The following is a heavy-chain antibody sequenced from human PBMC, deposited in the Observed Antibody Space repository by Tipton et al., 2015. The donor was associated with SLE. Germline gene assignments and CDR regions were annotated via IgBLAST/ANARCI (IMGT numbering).Heavy chain of an antibody. CDR2: ISGSGGST. Sequence: SLRLSCAASGFTFSSYAMSWVRQAPGKGLEWVSAISGSGGSTYYADSVKGRFTISRDNSKNTLYLQMNSLRAEDTAVYYCARGLSSGLTYYYYYGMDVWGQGTTVTVPS. CDR3: ARGLSSGLTYYYYYGMDV. J-gene: IGHJ6*02. V-gene: IGHV3-23*01. CDR1: GFTFSSYA. D-gene: IGHD6-19*01.